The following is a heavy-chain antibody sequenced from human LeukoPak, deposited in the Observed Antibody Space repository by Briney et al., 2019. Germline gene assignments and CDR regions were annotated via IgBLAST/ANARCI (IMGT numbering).Heavy chain of an antibody. CDR3: ARVARTYYDILTGYRGDYGMDV. CDR2: IRYDGSNK. J-gene: IGHJ6*02. Sequence: GGSLRLSCAASGFTFSSYGMHWVRQAPGKGLEWVAFIRYDGSNKYYADSVKGRFTISRDNSKNTLYLQMNSLRAEDTAVYYCARVARTYYDILTGYRGDYGMDVWGQGTTVTVSS. V-gene: IGHV3-30*02. CDR1: GFTFSSYG. D-gene: IGHD3-9*01.